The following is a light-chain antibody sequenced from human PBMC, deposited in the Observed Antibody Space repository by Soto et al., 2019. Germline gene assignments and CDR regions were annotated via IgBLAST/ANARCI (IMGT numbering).Light chain of an antibody. CDR3: SSYKSSSTLV. CDR2: EVS. V-gene: IGLV2-14*01. CDR1: SSDVGGYNY. J-gene: IGLJ1*01. Sequence: QSVLTQPASVSGSPGQSITISCTGTSSDVGGYNYVSWYQQHPGKAPKLMIYEVSNRPSGVSNRFSGSKSGNTASLTISGLQAEDEAAYYSSSYKSSSTLVLGTGTKVTL.